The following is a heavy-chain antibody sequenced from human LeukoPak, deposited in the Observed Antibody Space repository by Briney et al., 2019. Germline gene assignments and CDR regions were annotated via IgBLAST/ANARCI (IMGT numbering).Heavy chain of an antibody. Sequence: SETLSLTCTVSGDSINFNGYYWGWIRQPPGKGLEWIGTVYFSGTTYYTPSLRSRVTISVDTSKNQFSLKLSSVTAADTAVYYCARDGGATMVRGVATYDSWGQGTLVTVSS. V-gene: IGHV4-39*07. CDR3: ARDGGATMVRGVATYDS. D-gene: IGHD3-10*01. CDR1: GDSINFNGYY. J-gene: IGHJ4*02. CDR2: VYFSGTT.